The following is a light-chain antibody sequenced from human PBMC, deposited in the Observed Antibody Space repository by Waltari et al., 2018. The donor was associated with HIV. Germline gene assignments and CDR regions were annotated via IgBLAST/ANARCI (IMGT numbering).Light chain of an antibody. Sequence: QSALTQPASVSGSPGQSITISCTGSSSDVGAYNFVSWYQQHPGKAPKVLIHEVSNRPSGVSNRFSASKSGNTASLTISGLQAEDEADYYCSSYTGDNSVLFGGGTKLSVV. CDR1: SSDVGAYNF. V-gene: IGLV2-14*01. CDR3: SSYTGDNSVL. J-gene: IGLJ3*02. CDR2: EVS.